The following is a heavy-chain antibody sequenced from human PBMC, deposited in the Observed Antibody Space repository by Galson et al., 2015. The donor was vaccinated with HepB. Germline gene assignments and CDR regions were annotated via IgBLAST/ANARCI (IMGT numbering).Heavy chain of an antibody. Sequence: SLRLSCAASGFTVSSNYMSWVRQAPGKGLEWVSVIYSGGSTYYADSVKGRFTISRDNSKNTLYLQMNSLRAEDTAVYYCARVSMIVVATFDYWGQGTLVTVSS. CDR3: ARVSMIVVATFDY. CDR1: GFTVSSNY. V-gene: IGHV3-53*01. CDR2: IYSGGST. D-gene: IGHD3-22*01. J-gene: IGHJ4*02.